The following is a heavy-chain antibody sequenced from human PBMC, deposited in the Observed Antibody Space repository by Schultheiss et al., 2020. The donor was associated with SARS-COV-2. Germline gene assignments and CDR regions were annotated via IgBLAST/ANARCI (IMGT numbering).Heavy chain of an antibody. J-gene: IGHJ4*02. CDR3: ARDVQGSADY. V-gene: IGHV3-33*01. CDR1: GFTFSRQG. D-gene: IGHD3-10*02. Sequence: GESLKISCEASGFTFSRQGIHWVRQAPGKGLEWVTIIWHDGSQKYYADSVKGRFSISRDISRNTLYLQMHSLRVEDTAMYYCARDVQGSADYWGQGSLVTVSS. CDR2: IWHDGSQK.